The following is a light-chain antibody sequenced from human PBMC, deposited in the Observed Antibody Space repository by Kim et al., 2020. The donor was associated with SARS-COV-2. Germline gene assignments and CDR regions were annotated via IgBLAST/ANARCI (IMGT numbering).Light chain of an antibody. CDR3: QSYDSSNVV. CDR1: SGSIARNY. J-gene: IGLJ2*01. V-gene: IGLV6-57*01. Sequence: GKTVDISCTRSSGSIARNYVQWDQQRPGSSPTTVIYEDNQRPSGVPDRFSGSIDSSSNSASLTISGLKTEDEADYYCQSYDSSNVVFGGGTQLTVL. CDR2: EDN.